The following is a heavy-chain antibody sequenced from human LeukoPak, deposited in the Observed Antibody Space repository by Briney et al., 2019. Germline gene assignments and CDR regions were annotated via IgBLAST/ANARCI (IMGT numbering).Heavy chain of an antibody. CDR3: AGTIFGAVYFYYYYMDV. Sequence: SETLSLTCIVSGVSISDYYWSWIRQPPGKGLEWIGYVSYTGNTNYNPSLKSRVTISADTSKNQFSLKLSSVTAADTAMYYCAGTIFGAVYFYYYYMDVWGKGTTVTVSS. D-gene: IGHD3-3*01. V-gene: IGHV4-59*01. CDR2: VSYTGNT. J-gene: IGHJ6*03. CDR1: GVSISDYY.